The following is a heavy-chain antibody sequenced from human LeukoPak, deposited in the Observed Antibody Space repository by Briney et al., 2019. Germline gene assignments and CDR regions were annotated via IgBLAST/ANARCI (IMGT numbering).Heavy chain of an antibody. CDR3: TTDLWGVVPAAISSEYFDY. V-gene: IGHV3-21*03. CDR2: ITSSSSST. J-gene: IGHJ4*02. Sequence: GGSLRLSCAASGFTFSSFSMNWVRQAPGKGLEWISYITSSSSSTYYADSVKGRFTISRDNAKNSLYLQMNSLKTEDTAVYYCTTDLWGVVPAAISSEYFDYWGQGTLVTVSS. D-gene: IGHD2-2*02. CDR1: GFTFSSFS.